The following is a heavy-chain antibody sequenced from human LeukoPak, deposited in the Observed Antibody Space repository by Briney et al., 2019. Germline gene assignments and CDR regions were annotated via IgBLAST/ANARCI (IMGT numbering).Heavy chain of an antibody. J-gene: IGHJ3*02. D-gene: IGHD5-24*01. CDR3: AIPRGPMGTLVYGGFEI. Sequence: GASVKVSCKASGGTFNNYAISWVRQAPGQGLEWMGGTIPMFGTAKYAQNFQDRVTVITDESTGTAHMELSSLRSEDTAVYYCAIPRGPMGTLVYGGFEIWGRGTMVTVSS. V-gene: IGHV1-69*05. CDR2: TIPMFGTA. CDR1: GGTFNNYA.